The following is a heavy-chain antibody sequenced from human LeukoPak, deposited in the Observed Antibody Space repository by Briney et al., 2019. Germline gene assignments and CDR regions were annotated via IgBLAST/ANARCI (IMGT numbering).Heavy chain of an antibody. J-gene: IGHJ4*02. Sequence: ASVKVSCKASGYTFTSYDINWVRQATGQGLEWMGWMNPNSGNTGYAQKFQGRVTMTRNTSISTAYMELSSLRSEDTAVYYCAREYYDILTGYSSDDYWGQGTLVTVSS. V-gene: IGHV1-8*01. CDR3: AREYYDILTGYSSDDY. CDR1: GYTFTSYD. D-gene: IGHD3-9*01. CDR2: MNPNSGNT.